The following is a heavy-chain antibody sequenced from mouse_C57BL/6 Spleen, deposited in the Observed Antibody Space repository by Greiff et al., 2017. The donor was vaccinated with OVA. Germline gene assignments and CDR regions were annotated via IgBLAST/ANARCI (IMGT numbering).Heavy chain of an antibody. CDR2: ISSGSSTI. CDR1: GFTFSDYG. D-gene: IGHD1-1*01. Sequence: EVQVVESGGGLVKPGGSLKLSCAASGFTFSDYGMHWVRQAPEKGLEWVAYISSGSSTIYYADTVKGRFTISRDNAKNTLFLQMTSLRSEDTAMYYCARPFITTVVARAMDYWGQGTSVTVSS. CDR3: ARPFITTVVARAMDY. V-gene: IGHV5-17*01. J-gene: IGHJ4*01.